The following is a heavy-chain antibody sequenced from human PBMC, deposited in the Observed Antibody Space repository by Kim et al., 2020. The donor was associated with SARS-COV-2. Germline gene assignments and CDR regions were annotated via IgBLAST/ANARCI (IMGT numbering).Heavy chain of an antibody. Sequence: GGSLRLSCAGSGFPFGSYWMSWVRQPPGKGLEWVGNIKHDGTEGYFLGSVKGRFTISRDNANNSVYLQMNSLRAEDTAVYYCARDSLWFGAVTYHDAFDVWGQGTMVTVSS. V-gene: IGHV3-7*01. D-gene: IGHD3-10*01. J-gene: IGHJ3*01. CDR2: IKHDGTEG. CDR1: GFPFGSYW. CDR3: ARDSLWFGAVTYHDAFDV.